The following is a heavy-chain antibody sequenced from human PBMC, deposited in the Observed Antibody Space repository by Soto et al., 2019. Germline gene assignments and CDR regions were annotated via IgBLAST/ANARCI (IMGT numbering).Heavy chain of an antibody. D-gene: IGHD2-15*01. CDR2: IKRGGRPV. V-gene: IGHV3-11*01. J-gene: IGHJ6*02. CDR1: GFTLSDYH. Sequence: QVQLVESGGGLVKPGGSLRLSCAASGFTLSDYHMSWIRQAPGQGLEGVSYIKRGGRPVYYAESVKGRFTISRDNTKNALYLQLSSLGVEDTAVSYCARRIAGDTGQAMDVWGQGIMVTVSS. CDR3: ARRIAGDTGQAMDV.